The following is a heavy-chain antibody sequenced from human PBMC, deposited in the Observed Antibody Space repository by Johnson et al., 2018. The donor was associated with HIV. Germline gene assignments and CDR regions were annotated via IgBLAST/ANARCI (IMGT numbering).Heavy chain of an antibody. CDR3: AKDLIAAAAPTAFDI. CDR1: GFTFDDYT. D-gene: IGHD6-13*01. Sequence: VQLVESGGVVVQPGGSLRLSCAASGFTFDDYTMHWVRQAPGKGLEWVSLISWDGGSTYYAASVTGRFTISSDNSKNSLYLQMNSLRTEDTASYYCAKDLIAAAAPTAFDIWGQGTMVTVSS. J-gene: IGHJ3*02. V-gene: IGHV3-43*01. CDR2: ISWDGGST.